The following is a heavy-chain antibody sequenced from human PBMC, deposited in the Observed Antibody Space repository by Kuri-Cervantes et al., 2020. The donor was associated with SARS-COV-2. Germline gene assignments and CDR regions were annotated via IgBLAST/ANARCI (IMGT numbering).Heavy chain of an antibody. D-gene: IGHD6-13*01. Sequence: SETLSLTCTVSGGSISSSSYYWGWIRQPPGKGLEWIGSIYYSGSTYYNPSLKSRVTISVDTSKNQFSLKLSSVTAADTAVYHCARLEIPLVAAAYAYWGQGTLVTVSS. CDR1: GGSISSSSYY. V-gene: IGHV4-39*01. J-gene: IGHJ4*02. CDR3: ARLEIPLVAAAYAY. CDR2: IYYSGST.